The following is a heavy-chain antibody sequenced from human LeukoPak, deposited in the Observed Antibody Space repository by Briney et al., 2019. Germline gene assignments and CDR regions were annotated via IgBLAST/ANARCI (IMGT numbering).Heavy chain of an antibody. J-gene: IGHJ4*02. Sequence: GGSLRLSCAASGFTFSDYYMSWIRQAPGKGLEWVSYISSSSSYTNYADSVKGRFTISRDNAKNSPYLQMNSLRAEDTAVYYCARDAIWQSTRYFDWLVDYWGQGILVTVSS. V-gene: IGHV3-11*06. D-gene: IGHD3-9*01. CDR2: ISSSSSYT. CDR3: ARDAIWQSTRYFDWLVDY. CDR1: GFTFSDYY.